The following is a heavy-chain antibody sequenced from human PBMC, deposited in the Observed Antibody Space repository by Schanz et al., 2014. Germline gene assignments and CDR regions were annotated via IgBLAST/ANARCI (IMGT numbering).Heavy chain of an antibody. CDR2: ISYSGST. J-gene: IGHJ3*02. CDR1: GGSVSSGGDY. D-gene: IGHD4-17*01. V-gene: IGHV4-31*03. CDR3: ARDRGHGDLPGDI. Sequence: QVQLQESGPGLVKPSQTLSLTCTVSGGSVSSGGDYWSWIRQHPGKGLEWIGFISYSGSTYYNPSLKRRVTISVDTTKNQFSVNLSSATAADTAVYYCARDRGHGDLPGDIWGQGTMVTVSS.